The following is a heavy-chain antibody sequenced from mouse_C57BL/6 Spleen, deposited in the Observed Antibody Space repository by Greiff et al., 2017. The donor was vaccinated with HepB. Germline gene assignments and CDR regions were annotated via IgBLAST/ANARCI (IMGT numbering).Heavy chain of an antibody. V-gene: IGHV3-6*01. D-gene: IGHD1-1*01. J-gene: IGHJ3*01. CDR1: GYSITSGYY. CDR3: ANFYYYGRGAY. Sequence: VQLQQSGPGLVKPSQSLSLTCSVTGYSITSGYYWNWIRQFPGNKLEWMGYISYDGSNNYNPSLKNRISITRDTSKNQFFLKLNSVTTEDTATYYCANFYYYGRGAYWGQGTLVTVSA. CDR2: ISYDGSN.